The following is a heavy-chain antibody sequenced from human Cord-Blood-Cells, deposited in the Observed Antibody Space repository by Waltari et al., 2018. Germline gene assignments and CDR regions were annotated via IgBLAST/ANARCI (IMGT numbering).Heavy chain of an antibody. CDR2: IIPIFGTA. CDR1: GGTFSSYA. Sequence: QVQLVQSGAEVKKPGSSVKVSCKASGGTFSSYAISWVRQAPGKGLEWMGGIIPIFGTANYAQKFQGRVTITADESTSTAYMELSSLRSEDTAVYYCARDRPGDYYYGMDVWGQGTTVTVSS. CDR3: ARDRPGDYYYGMDV. V-gene: IGHV1-69*01. D-gene: IGHD7-27*01. J-gene: IGHJ6*02.